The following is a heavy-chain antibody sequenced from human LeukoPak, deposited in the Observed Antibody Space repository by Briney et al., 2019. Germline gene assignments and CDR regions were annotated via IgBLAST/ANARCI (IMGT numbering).Heavy chain of an antibody. CDR3: ARVPIYGDYAPFDY. CDR2: ISSSSSYI. D-gene: IGHD4-17*01. CDR1: GFTFSSND. Sequence: PGGSLRLSCAASGFTFSSNDMSWVRQAPGKGLEWVSSISSSSSYIYYADSVKGRFTISRDNAKNSLYLQMNSLRAEDTAVYYCARVPIYGDYAPFDYWGQGTLVTVSS. V-gene: IGHV3-21*01. J-gene: IGHJ4*02.